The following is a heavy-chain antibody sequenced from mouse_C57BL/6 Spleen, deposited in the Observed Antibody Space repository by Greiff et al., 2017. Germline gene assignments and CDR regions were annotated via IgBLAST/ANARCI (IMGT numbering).Heavy chain of an antibody. J-gene: IGHJ4*01. V-gene: IGHV2-2*01. CDR2: IWSGGST. D-gene: IGHD2-4*01. CDR1: GFSLTSYG. CDR3: ARNYDYPHYAMDY. Sequence: VHLVESGPGLVQPSQSLSITCTVSGFSLTSYGVHWVRQSPGKGLVWLGVIWSGGSTDYNAAFISRLSISKDNSKSQVFFKMNSLQADDTAIYYCARNYDYPHYAMDYWGQGTSVTVSS.